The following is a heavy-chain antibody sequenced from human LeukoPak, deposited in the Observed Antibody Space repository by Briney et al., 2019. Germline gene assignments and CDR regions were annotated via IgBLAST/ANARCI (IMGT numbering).Heavy chain of an antibody. CDR1: GGSISSYY. CDR3: ARERVVVVPAAKSLYYYYYMDV. CDR2: IYTSGST. V-gene: IGHV4-4*07. J-gene: IGHJ6*03. Sequence: SETLSLTCTVSGGSISSYYWSWIRQPAGKGLEWIGRIYTSGSTNYNPSLKSRVTMSVDTSKNQFSLKLSSVTAADTAVYYCARERVVVVPAAKSLYYYYYMDVWGKGTTVTVSS. D-gene: IGHD2-2*01.